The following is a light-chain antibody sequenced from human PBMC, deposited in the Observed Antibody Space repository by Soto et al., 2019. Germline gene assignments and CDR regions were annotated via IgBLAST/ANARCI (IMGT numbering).Light chain of an antibody. CDR1: QGISSY. J-gene: IGKJ1*01. CDR2: AAS. Sequence: IQLTQSPSFLSASVGDRVTITCQASQGISSYLAWYQQKPGKAPKLLIYAASTFHSGVPSRFSGSGSGTEFTLTISSLKHDDFATYYCQQYNAYTWTFGLGTKVDIK. V-gene: IGKV1-9*01. CDR3: QQYNAYTWT.